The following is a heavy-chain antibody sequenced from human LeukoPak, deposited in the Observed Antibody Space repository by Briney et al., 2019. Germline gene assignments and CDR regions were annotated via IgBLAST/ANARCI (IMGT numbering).Heavy chain of an antibody. Sequence: GGSLRLSCAASGFTFRDYYMSWIRQAPGKGLEWVSYISSSGSTIYYADSVKGRFTISRDNAKNSLYLQMNSQRAEDTAVYYCASLVVPAVRGRWFDPWGQGTLVTVSS. CDR1: GFTFRDYY. J-gene: IGHJ5*02. CDR3: ASLVVPAVRGRWFDP. D-gene: IGHD2-2*01. CDR2: ISSSGSTI. V-gene: IGHV3-11*04.